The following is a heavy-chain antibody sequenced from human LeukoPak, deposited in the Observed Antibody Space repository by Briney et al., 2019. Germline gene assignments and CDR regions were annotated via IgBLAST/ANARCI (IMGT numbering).Heavy chain of an antibody. V-gene: IGHV3-9*01. CDR3: ARERLAVAGNYYYYYGMDV. CDR2: ISWNSGSI. CDR1: GFTFDDYA. D-gene: IGHD6-19*01. J-gene: IGHJ6*02. Sequence: GGSLRLSCAASGFTFDDYAMHWVRQAPGKGLEWVSGISWNSGSIGYADSVKGRFTISRDNAKNSLYLQMNSLRAEDTALYYCARERLAVAGNYYYYYGMDVWGQGTTVTVSS.